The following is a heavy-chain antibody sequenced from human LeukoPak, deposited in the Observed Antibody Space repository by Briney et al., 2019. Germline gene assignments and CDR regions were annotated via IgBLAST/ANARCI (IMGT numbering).Heavy chain of an antibody. CDR1: GGSFSGYY. V-gene: IGHV4-34*01. J-gene: IGHJ6*03. CDR2: INHSGST. CDR3: ARAVYYYGSGSYASWLDYYYYMDV. D-gene: IGHD3-10*01. Sequence: SETLSLTCAVYGGSFSGYYWSWIRQPPGKGLEWIGEINHSGSTYYNPSLKSRVTISVDTSKNQFSLKLSSVTAADTAVYYCARAVYYYGSGSYASWLDYYYYMDVWGKGTTVTVSS.